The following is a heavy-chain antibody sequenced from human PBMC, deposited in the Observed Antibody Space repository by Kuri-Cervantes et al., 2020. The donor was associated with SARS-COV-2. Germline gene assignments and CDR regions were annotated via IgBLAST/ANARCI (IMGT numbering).Heavy chain of an antibody. CDR1: GYSISSGYY. J-gene: IGHJ5*02. D-gene: IGHD3-3*01. CDR2: IYHSGST. Sequence: LSLTCAVSGYSISSGYYWGWIRQPPGKGLEWIGSIYHSGSTYYNPSLKSRVTISVDTSKNQFSLKLSSVTAADTAVYYCARLYDFWSGSQAGWFDPWGQGTLVTVSS. CDR3: ARLYDFWSGSQAGWFDP. V-gene: IGHV4-38-2*01.